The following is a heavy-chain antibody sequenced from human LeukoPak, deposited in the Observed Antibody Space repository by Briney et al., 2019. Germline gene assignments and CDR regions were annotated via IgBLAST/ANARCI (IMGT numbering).Heavy chain of an antibody. D-gene: IGHD6-13*01. CDR1: GFTFTTYW. Sequence: PGGSLRLSCAASGFTFTTYWMTWVRQAPGKGLEWIGEINHSGSTNYNASLKSRVTISVDTSKNQFSLKLSSVTAADTAVYYCARGAEYSISWSDIYNWFDPWGQGTLVTVSS. J-gene: IGHJ5*02. V-gene: IGHV4-34*01. CDR2: INHSGST. CDR3: ARGAEYSISWSDIYNWFDP.